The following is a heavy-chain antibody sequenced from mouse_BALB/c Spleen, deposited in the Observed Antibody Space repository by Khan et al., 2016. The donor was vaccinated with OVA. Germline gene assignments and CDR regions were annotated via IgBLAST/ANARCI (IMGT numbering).Heavy chain of an antibody. Sequence: EVELVESGGGLVKPGGSLKLSCAASGFTFSTYAMPWVRQTPEKRLEWVATISSDGDYTYFPDNVTGRFTISRDNAKNTLCLRMTSLRSEDTAMYYCARSPYGNFAYWGQGTLVTVSA. V-gene: IGHV5-9-3*01. D-gene: IGHD2-1*01. CDR2: ISSDGDYT. CDR3: ARSPYGNFAY. J-gene: IGHJ3*01. CDR1: GFTFSTYA.